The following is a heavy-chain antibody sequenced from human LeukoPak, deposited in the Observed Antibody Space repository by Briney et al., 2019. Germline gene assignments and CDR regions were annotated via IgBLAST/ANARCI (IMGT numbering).Heavy chain of an antibody. D-gene: IGHD6-13*01. J-gene: IGHJ4*02. Sequence: SVEVSCKASGFTFTSPAVQWVRQARGQRLEWIGWIVVGSGNTNYAQKFQERVTITRDMSTSTAYMELSSLRSEDTAVYYCAAVSAYKQQLPPDYWGQGTLVTVSS. CDR3: AAVSAYKQQLPPDY. CDR1: GFTFTSPA. V-gene: IGHV1-58*01. CDR2: IVVGSGNT.